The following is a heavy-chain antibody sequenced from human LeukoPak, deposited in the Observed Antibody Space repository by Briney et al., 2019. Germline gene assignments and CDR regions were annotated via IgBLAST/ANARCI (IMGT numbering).Heavy chain of an antibody. CDR1: GYTFTSYG. CDR2: INPNSGGT. J-gene: IGHJ4*02. D-gene: IGHD2-21*02. CDR3: ATEVAYCGGDCYSGVDY. Sequence: ASVKVSCKASGYTFTSYGISWVRQAPGRGLEWMGWINPNSGGTNYAQKFQGRVTMTRDTSISTAYMELSRLRSDDTAVYYCATEVAYCGGDCYSGVDYWGQGTLVTVSS. V-gene: IGHV1-2*02.